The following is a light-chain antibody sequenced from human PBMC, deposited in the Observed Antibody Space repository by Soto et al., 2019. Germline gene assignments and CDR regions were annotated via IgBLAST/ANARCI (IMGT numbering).Light chain of an antibody. Sequence: QSALTQPASVSGSPGQSITISCTGTSSDVGSYNLVSWYQQHPGKAPKLMIYEGVKRPSGISYRFSGSKSGNTASLTISGLQAEDEGIYYCAAWDDSLSGVLFGGGTKLTVL. CDR2: EGV. CDR3: AAWDDSLSGVL. CDR1: SSDVGSYNL. J-gene: IGLJ2*01. V-gene: IGLV2-23*01.